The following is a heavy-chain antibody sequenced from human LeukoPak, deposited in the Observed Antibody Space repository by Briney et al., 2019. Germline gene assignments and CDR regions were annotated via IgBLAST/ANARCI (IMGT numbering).Heavy chain of an antibody. Sequence: GASLKVSCKTSGYTFTTYGISWLRQAPGQGLEWMGWISAHKGETEYAQKFQGRVTMTREISTSTAYMELQSLTSDDTAVYYCARADIIVVAGSTPVGSGFEYWGQGALITV. J-gene: IGHJ4*02. V-gene: IGHV1-18*01. D-gene: IGHD2-15*01. CDR2: ISAHKGET. CDR1: GYTFTTYG. CDR3: ARADIIVVAGSTPVGSGFEY.